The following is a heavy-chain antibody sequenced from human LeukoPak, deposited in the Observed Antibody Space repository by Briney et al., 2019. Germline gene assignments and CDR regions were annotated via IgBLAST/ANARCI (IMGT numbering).Heavy chain of an antibody. V-gene: IGHV4-59*11. D-gene: IGHD3-22*01. CDR3: ARANYYDSSGWFDY. Sequence: SETLSLTCTVSGGSISSHYWSWIRQPPGKGLEWIGYIYYSGSTNYNPSLKSRVTISVDTSKNQFSLKLSSVTAADTAVYYCARANYYDSSGWFDYWGQGTLVTVSS. CDR1: GGSISSHY. CDR2: IYYSGST. J-gene: IGHJ4*02.